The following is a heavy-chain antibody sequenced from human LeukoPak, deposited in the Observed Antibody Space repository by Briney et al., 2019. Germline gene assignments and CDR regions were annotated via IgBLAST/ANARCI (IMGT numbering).Heavy chain of an antibody. CDR3: ARIYCSSTSCCYFDY. J-gene: IGHJ4*02. CDR2: IIPIFGTA. Sequence: GASVKVSCKASGGTFSSCAISWVRQAPGQGLEWMGGIIPIFGTANYAQKFQGRVTITADESTSTAYMELSSLRSEDTAVYYCARIYCSSTSCCYFDYWGQGTLVTVSS. CDR1: GGTFSSCA. D-gene: IGHD2-2*01. V-gene: IGHV1-69*13.